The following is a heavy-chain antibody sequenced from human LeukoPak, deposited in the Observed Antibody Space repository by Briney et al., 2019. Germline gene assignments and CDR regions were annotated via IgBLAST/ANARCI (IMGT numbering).Heavy chain of an antibody. D-gene: IGHD3-22*01. CDR2: IYTSGST. CDR1: GGSISSYY. CDR3: ARDRYYYDSSGYSIFDY. J-gene: IGHJ4*02. Sequence: KPSETLSLTCTVSGGSISSYYWSWIRQPAGKGLEWIGRIYTSGSTNYNPSLKSRVTMSVDTSKNQFSLKLSYVTAADTAVYYCARDRYYYDSSGYSIFDYWGQGTLVTVCS. V-gene: IGHV4-4*07.